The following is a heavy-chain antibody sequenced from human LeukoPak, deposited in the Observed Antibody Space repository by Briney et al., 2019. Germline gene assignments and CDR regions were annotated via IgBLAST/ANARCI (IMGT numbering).Heavy chain of an antibody. V-gene: IGHV1-18*01. Sequence: ASVKVSCKASGYTFTSYGISWVRQAPGQGLEWMGWISAYNGNTNYAQKLQGRVTMTTDTSTSTAYMELRSLRSDDTAVYYCARAPYYDSSGSNWFDPWGQGTLVTVSS. CDR2: ISAYNGNT. D-gene: IGHD3-22*01. J-gene: IGHJ5*02. CDR1: GYTFTSYG. CDR3: ARAPYYDSSGSNWFDP.